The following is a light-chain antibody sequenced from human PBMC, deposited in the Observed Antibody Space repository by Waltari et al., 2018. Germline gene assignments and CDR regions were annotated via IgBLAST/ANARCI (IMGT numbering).Light chain of an antibody. V-gene: IGKV3-20*01. CDR2: GAS. CDR3: QQYGSSPLT. J-gene: IGKJ4*01. Sequence: ETVLAQSPGTLSLSLGDSPTPSCRASQSVSRDYLAWYQQKPGQAPRLLIYGASSRATGIPARFSGSGSGTDFTLTITRLEPEDFAVYYCQQYGSSPLTFGGGTKVDIK. CDR1: QSVSRDY.